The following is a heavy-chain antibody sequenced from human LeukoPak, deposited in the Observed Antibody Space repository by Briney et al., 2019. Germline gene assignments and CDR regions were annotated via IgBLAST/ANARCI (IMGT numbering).Heavy chain of an antibody. V-gene: IGHV3-33*01. D-gene: IGHD1-26*01. CDR1: GFTFSSYG. CDR3: ARDRGSYYHMEAGDY. Sequence: PGGSLRLSCAASGFTFSSYGMHWVRQAPGKGLEWVAVIWYDGSNKYYADSVKGRFTISRDNSKNTLYLQMNSLRAEDTAVYYCARDRGSYYHMEAGDYWGQGTLVTVSS. CDR2: IWYDGSNK. J-gene: IGHJ4*02.